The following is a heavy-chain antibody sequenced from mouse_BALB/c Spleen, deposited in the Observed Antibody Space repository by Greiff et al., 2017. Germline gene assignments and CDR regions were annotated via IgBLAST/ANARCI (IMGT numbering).Heavy chain of an antibody. V-gene: IGHV14-3*02. CDR2: IDPANGNT. Sequence: EVKVEESGAELVKPGASVKLSCTASGFNIKDTYMHWVKQRPEQGLEWIGRIDPANGNTKYDPKFQGKATITADTSSNTAYLQLSSLTSEDTAVYYCAPIYYGYDDYFDYWGQGTTLTVSS. J-gene: IGHJ2*01. D-gene: IGHD2-2*01. CDR1: GFNIKDTY. CDR3: APIYYGYDDYFDY.